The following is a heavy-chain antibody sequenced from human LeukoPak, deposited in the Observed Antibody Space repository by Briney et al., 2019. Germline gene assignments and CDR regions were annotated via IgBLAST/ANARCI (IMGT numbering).Heavy chain of an antibody. V-gene: IGHV3-23*01. Sequence: GGSLRLSCAGSGFTFRDYGMSWVRQAPGKGLEWVSALSGSGDSTYYADSVKGRFTISRDNSRNTLYLQMNSLRADDTAVYYCAKSNGYNFDALDMWGQGAMVTVSS. D-gene: IGHD5-24*01. CDR1: GFTFRDYG. CDR3: AKSNGYNFDALDM. J-gene: IGHJ3*02. CDR2: LSGSGDST.